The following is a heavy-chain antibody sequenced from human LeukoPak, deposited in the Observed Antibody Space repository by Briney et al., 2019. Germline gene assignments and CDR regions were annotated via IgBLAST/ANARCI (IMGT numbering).Heavy chain of an antibody. CDR3: TTDTFGARDS. CDR2: INEDGSST. Sequence: GGSLRLSCAASGYTFSRYWMRWVRQGPGKGLVWVSRINEDGSSTSYAESVRGRFTISRDNAKNTLYLQMNSLRAEDAAVYYCTTDTFGARDSWGQGTLVTVSS. J-gene: IGHJ4*02. V-gene: IGHV3-74*01. CDR1: GYTFSRYW. D-gene: IGHD3-10*01.